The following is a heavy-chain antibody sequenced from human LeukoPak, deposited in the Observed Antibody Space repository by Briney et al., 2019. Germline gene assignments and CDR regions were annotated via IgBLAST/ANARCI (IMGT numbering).Heavy chain of an antibody. D-gene: IGHD3-3*01. V-gene: IGHV3-23*01. CDR1: GFTFSSYW. CDR2: ISGSGGST. CDR3: ARPYYDFWSGYLNWFDP. Sequence: GGSLRLSCAASGFTFSSYWMSWVRQAPGKGLEWVSAISGSGGSTYYADSVKGRFTISRDNSKNTLYLQMNSLRAEDTAVYYCARPYYDFWSGYLNWFDPWGQGTLVTVSS. J-gene: IGHJ5*02.